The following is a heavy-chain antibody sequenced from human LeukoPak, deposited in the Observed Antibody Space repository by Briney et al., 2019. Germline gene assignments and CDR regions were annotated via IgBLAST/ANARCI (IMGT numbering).Heavy chain of an antibody. CDR1: GFTFSSYS. CDR2: ISSSSSYI. D-gene: IGHD2-2*01. CDR3: ARDRKRDCSSTSCPRGAGY. Sequence: PGGSLRPSCAASGFTFSSYSMNWVRQAPGKGLEWVSSISSSSSYIYYADSVKGRFTISRDNAKNSLYLQMNSLRAEDTAVYYCARDRKRDCSSTSCPRGAGYWGQGTLVTVSS. J-gene: IGHJ4*02. V-gene: IGHV3-21*01.